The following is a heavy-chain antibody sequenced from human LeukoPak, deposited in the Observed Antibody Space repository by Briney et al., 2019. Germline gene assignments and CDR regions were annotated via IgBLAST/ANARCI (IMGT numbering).Heavy chain of an antibody. CDR2: VYHSGGT. D-gene: IGHD6-6*01. Sequence: SETLSLTCTVSGYSISSDYYWGWIRQPPGKGLEWIGSVYHSGGTFYNPSLKSRVTISLDVSKNQFSLRLSSVTAADTAVYYCAREGLGLAARADYWGQGTLVTVSS. CDR3: AREGLGLAARADY. V-gene: IGHV4-38-2*02. J-gene: IGHJ4*02. CDR1: GYSISSDYY.